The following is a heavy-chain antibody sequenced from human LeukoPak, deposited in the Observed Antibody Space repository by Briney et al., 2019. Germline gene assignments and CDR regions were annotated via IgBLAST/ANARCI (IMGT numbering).Heavy chain of an antibody. Sequence: PSETLSLPCNVSGDSDSNTNYYWPWIRQPPGKGLWWIGSINYRGTTYFNPSLKSRTSLSVDSSMNQFSLKLTSVTAAETAMFVCARVTYRSSSPFFNFWGQRTLFTVSS. J-gene: IGHJ4*02. CDR1: GDSDSNTNYY. CDR3: ARVTYRSSSPFFNF. D-gene: IGHD6-6*01. CDR2: INYRGTT. V-gene: IGHV4-39*07.